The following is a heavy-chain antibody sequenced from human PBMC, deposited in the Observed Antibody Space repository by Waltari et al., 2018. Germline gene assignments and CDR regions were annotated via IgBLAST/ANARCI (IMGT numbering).Heavy chain of an antibody. D-gene: IGHD6-25*01. CDR3: ARYCSGPTCSDGHLYGMDV. V-gene: IGHV3-23*01. Sequence: APANALCGFATLIVTGGTTYYSDSGNARFTISRDNSRNTLYLQMRSLGAEDAAVYYCARYCSGPTCSDGHLYGMDVWGQGTTVTVSS. CDR2: LIVTGGTT. J-gene: IGHJ6*02.